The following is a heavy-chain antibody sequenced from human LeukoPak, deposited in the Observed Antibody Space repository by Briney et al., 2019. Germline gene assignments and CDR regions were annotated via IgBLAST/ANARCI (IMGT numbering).Heavy chain of an antibody. CDR2: IYDSGST. Sequence: SETLSLTCTVSGGSISSYYWSWIRQPPGKGLEWIGNIYDSGSTNYNPSLKSRVTISVDTSKSQFSLNLSYCARQGARGYSSYWFDPWGQGTLVTVSS. D-gene: IGHD6-6*01. CDR3: YWFDP. J-gene: IGHJ5*02. CDR1: GGSISSYY. V-gene: IGHV4-59*01.